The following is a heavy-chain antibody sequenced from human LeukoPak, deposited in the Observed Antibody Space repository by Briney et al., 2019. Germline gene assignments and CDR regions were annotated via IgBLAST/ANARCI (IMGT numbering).Heavy chain of an antibody. CDR3: ARDPFGGATSGFDY. CDR1: GGTFSSYA. CDR2: INPNSGGT. D-gene: IGHD1-26*01. J-gene: IGHJ4*02. Sequence: EASVKVSCKASGGTFSSYAISWVRQAPGQGLEWMGWINPNSGGTNYAQKFRGRATMTRDTSISTAYMELSRLRSDDTAVYYCARDPFGGATSGFDYWGQGTLVTVSS. V-gene: IGHV1-2*02.